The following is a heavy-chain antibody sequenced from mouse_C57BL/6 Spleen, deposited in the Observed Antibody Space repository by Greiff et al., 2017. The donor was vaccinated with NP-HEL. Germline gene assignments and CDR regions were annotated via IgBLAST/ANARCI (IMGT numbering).Heavy chain of an antibody. Sequence: VQLQQPGAELVKPGASVKLSCKASGYTFTSYWMHWVKQRPGQGLEWIGMIHPNSGSTNYNEKFKSKATLTVDKSSSTAYMQLSSLTSEDSAVYYCARGGDYYGSSLYWYFDVWGTGTTVTVSS. V-gene: IGHV1-64*01. CDR3: ARGGDYYGSSLYWYFDV. D-gene: IGHD1-1*01. J-gene: IGHJ1*03. CDR1: GYTFTSYW. CDR2: IHPNSGST.